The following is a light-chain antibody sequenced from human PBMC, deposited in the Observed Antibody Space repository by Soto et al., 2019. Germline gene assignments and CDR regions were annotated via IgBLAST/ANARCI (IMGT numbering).Light chain of an antibody. CDR1: SNDVANNKF. V-gene: IGLV2-14*02. CDR3: CSDTTRGTYV. Sequence: QSVLTQPASVSESPGQSITISCTGTSNDVANNKFVSWYQQGSGKGPKLLIYEDRRRPSGVSDRFSGSQSGDTASLTISGLQAGDEADYYCCSDTTRGTYVFGSGTKVTVL. J-gene: IGLJ1*01. CDR2: EDR.